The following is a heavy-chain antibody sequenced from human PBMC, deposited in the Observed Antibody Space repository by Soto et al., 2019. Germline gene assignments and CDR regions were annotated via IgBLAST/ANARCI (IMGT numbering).Heavy chain of an antibody. CDR1: GFTFSSYG. CDR2: IWYDGSNK. Sequence: QVQLVESGGGVVQPGRSLRLSCAASGFTFSSYGMHWVRQAPGKGLEWVAVIWYDGSNKYYADSVKGRFTISRDNSKNTPYLQMNSLRAEDTAVYYCARDLYSSGWYDYWGQGTLVTVSS. CDR3: ARDLYSSGWYDY. D-gene: IGHD6-19*01. V-gene: IGHV3-33*01. J-gene: IGHJ4*02.